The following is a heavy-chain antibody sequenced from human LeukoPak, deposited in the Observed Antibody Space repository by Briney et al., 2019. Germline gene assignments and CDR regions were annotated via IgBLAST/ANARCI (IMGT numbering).Heavy chain of an antibody. CDR1: GYSSTNYG. CDR2: IHIYRGNT. J-gene: IGHJ4*02. V-gene: IGHV1-18*01. D-gene: IGHD3-22*01. Sequence: PSASVKVSCKASGYSSTNYGISWVRQAPGQGLEWMGWIHIYRGNTNYAQKFQGRVTMTTDTSTSTVYMELSSLRSEDTAVYYCARGPGEGGSSGYYYGKPEDPAEYYFDYWGQGTLVTVSS. CDR3: ARGPGEGGSSGYYYGKPEDPAEYYFDY.